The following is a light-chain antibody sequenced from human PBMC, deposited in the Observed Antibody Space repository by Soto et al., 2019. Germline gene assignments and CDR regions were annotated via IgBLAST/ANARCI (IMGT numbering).Light chain of an antibody. CDR3: CSHAGGITVYV. J-gene: IGLJ1*01. CDR1: SSDVGSHPL. CDR2: EDT. Sequence: QSVLTQPASVSGSPGQSITISCAGTSSDVGSHPLVSWYQQHPGKAPKLMISEDTKRPSGVSNRFSGSKSGNTASLTISGLQAEDEADYYCCSHAGGITVYVFGAGTKLTVL. V-gene: IGLV2-23*01.